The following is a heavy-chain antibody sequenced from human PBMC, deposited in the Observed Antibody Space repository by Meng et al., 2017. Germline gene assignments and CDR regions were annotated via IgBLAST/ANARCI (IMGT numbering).Heavy chain of an antibody. CDR1: VGSFSDYD. V-gene: IGHV4-34*01. CDR3: ARGPTTMAHDFDY. Sequence: QVPLLQWGPGLFKPSGTMSLTGVVSVGSFSDYDWSWLRQPPGKGLEWIGEINHSGSTNYNPSLESRATISVDTSQNNLSLKLSSVTAADSAVYYCARGPTTMAHDFDYWGQGTLVTVSS. D-gene: IGHD4-11*01. J-gene: IGHJ4*02. CDR2: INHSGST.